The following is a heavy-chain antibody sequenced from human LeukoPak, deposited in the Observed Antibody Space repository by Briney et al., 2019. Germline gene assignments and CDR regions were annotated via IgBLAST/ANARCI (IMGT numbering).Heavy chain of an antibody. J-gene: IGHJ1*01. CDR2: ISWNSGSI. CDR1: GFTFDDYA. Sequence: SLRLSCAASGFTFDDYAMHWVRQAPGKGLEWVSGISWNSGSIGYADSVKGRFTISRDNAKNSLYLQMNSLRAEDTALYYCAKEGIAAAGTQYFQHWGQGTLVTVSS. CDR3: AKEGIAAAGTQYFQH. V-gene: IGHV3-9*01. D-gene: IGHD6-13*01.